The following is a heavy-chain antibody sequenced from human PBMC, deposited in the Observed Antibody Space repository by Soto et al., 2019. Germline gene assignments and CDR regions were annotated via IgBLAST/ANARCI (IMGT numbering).Heavy chain of an antibody. Sequence: PGGSLRLSCAASGFTFSDHYMDWVRQAPGKGLEWVGRTRNKANSYTTEYAASVKGRFTISRDDSKNSLYLQMNSLKTEDTAVYYCVYGVRNGMDVWGQGTTVTVSS. CDR3: VYGVRNGMDV. J-gene: IGHJ6*02. D-gene: IGHD4-17*01. CDR2: TRNKANSYTT. V-gene: IGHV3-72*01. CDR1: GFTFSDHY.